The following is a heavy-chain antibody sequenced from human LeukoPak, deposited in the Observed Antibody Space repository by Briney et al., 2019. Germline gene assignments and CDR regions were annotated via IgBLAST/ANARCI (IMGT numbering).Heavy chain of an antibody. CDR2: IMPIFGTA. V-gene: IGHV1-69*05. Sequence: SVKVSCKASGRTFSSCAISWVRQAPGQGLEWMGGIMPIFGTANYAQKFQGRVTITTDDSTSTAYMELSSLRSEDTAVYYCAREDTYSSGWYGWFDPWGQGTLVTVSS. CDR1: GRTFSSCA. CDR3: AREDTYSSGWYGWFDP. J-gene: IGHJ5*02. D-gene: IGHD6-19*01.